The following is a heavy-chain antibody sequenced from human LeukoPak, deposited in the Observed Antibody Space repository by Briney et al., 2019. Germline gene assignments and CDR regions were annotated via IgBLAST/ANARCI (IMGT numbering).Heavy chain of an antibody. Sequence: GASVKVSCKVSGYTLTELSMHWVRQAPGKGLEWMGSFDPEDGETIYAQKFQGRVTMTEDTSTDTAYMELSSLRSEDTAVYYCATGVVPAASSVYYYYYMDVWGKGTTVTVSS. V-gene: IGHV1-24*01. J-gene: IGHJ6*03. CDR3: ATGVVPAASSVYYYYYMDV. D-gene: IGHD2-2*01. CDR2: FDPEDGET. CDR1: GYTLTELS.